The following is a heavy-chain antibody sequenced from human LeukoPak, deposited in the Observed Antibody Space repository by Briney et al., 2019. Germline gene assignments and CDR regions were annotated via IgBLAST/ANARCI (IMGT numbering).Heavy chain of an antibody. V-gene: IGHV3-21*01. Sequence: GGSLRLSCAASGFTFSSYSMNWVRQAPGKGLEWVSSITSGGHIYYPDSLKGRFTISRDNAKNSLYLQMNSLRAEDTAIHYCARGAEYYYDSSGYFPFDYWGQGTLVTVSS. J-gene: IGHJ4*02. CDR1: GFTFSSYS. CDR2: ITSGGHI. CDR3: ARGAEYYYDSSGYFPFDY. D-gene: IGHD3-22*01.